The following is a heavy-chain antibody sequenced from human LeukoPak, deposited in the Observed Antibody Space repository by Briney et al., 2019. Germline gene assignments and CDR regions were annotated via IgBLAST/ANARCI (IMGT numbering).Heavy chain of an antibody. Sequence: ASVKVSCKASGYTFTSSYMHWVRQAPGQGLEWMGWINPNSGGTNYAQKFQGRVTMTRDTSISTAYMELSRLRSDDTAVYYCAREGRAWEPRFVDYWGQGTLVTVSS. J-gene: IGHJ4*02. CDR2: INPNSGGT. CDR3: AREGRAWEPRFVDY. V-gene: IGHV1-2*02. D-gene: IGHD1-26*01. CDR1: GYTFTSSY.